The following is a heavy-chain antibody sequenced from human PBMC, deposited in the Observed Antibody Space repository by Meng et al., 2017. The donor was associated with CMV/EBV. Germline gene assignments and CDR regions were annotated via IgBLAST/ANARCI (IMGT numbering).Heavy chain of an antibody. J-gene: IGHJ6*02. D-gene: IGHD2-15*01. Sequence: GESLKISCKASGYTFTGYYMHWVRQAPGQGLEWMGWINPNSGGTNYAQKFQGRVTMTRDTSISTAYMELSRLRSDDTAVYYCARDPGRAGATPARDYYYYYGMDVWGQGTTVTVSS. CDR1: GYTFTGYY. V-gene: IGHV1-2*02. CDR2: INPNSGGT. CDR3: ARDPGRAGATPARDYYYYYGMDV.